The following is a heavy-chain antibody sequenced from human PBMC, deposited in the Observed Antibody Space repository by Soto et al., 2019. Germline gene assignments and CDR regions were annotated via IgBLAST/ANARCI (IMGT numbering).Heavy chain of an antibody. CDR3: VMSIAASIQH. Sequence: GASVKVSCKASGYTFTSYGISWARRAPGQGLEWMGWISAYNGNTNYAQKLQGRVTMTTDTSTSTAYMELRSLRSDDTAVYYCVMSIAASIQHWGQGTLVTVSS. J-gene: IGHJ1*01. D-gene: IGHD6-6*01. CDR2: ISAYNGNT. CDR1: GYTFTSYG. V-gene: IGHV1-18*01.